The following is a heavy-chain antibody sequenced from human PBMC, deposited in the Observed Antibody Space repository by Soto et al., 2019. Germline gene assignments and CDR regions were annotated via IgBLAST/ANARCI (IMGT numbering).Heavy chain of an antibody. V-gene: IGHV4-4*02. CDR3: ARTSPSGTRFDY. D-gene: IGHD1-1*01. CDR2: VYHSGST. Sequence: QVQLQESGPGLVKPSGTLSLTCAVSGGSISTSNWWSWVRQPPGKELEWIGEVYHSGSTNYNPSFKSRVAMSVEKSKNQFSLKLNSVTAADTALYYSARTSPSGTRFDYWGQGSLVTVSS. J-gene: IGHJ4*02. CDR1: GGSISTSNW.